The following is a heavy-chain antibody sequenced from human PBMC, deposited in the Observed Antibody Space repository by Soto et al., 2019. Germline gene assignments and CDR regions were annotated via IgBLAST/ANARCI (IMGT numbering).Heavy chain of an antibody. CDR2: INFVSGTI. CDR1: GFSFSSYT. D-gene: IGHD4-17*01. V-gene: IGHV3-48*02. CDR3: ARDRDYGFDY. J-gene: IGHJ4*02. Sequence: GGSLRLSRAASGFSFSSYTMNWVRQAPGKGLEWLSYINFVSGTISYADSVKGRFTFSGDIGKNSLYLQMNSLRDEDTAVYYCARDRDYGFDYWGQGTQVTVSS.